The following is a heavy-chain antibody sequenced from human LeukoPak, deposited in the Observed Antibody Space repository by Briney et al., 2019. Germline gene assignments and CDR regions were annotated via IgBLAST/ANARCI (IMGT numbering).Heavy chain of an antibody. V-gene: IGHV4-39*01. CDR1: GGSISSSSYY. J-gene: IGHJ4*02. Sequence: TPSETLSLTCTVSGGSISSSSYYWGWIRQPPGKGLEWIGSIYYSGSTYYNPSLKSRVTISVDTSKNQFSLKLSSVTAADTAVYYCARHVRYGGSYYDYWGQGTLVIVSS. CDR3: ARHVRYGGSYYDY. CDR2: IYYSGST. D-gene: IGHD1-26*01.